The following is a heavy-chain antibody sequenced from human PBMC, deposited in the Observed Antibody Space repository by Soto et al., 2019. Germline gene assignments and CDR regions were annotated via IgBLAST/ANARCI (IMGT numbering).Heavy chain of an antibody. CDR2: SSATGAGT. J-gene: IGHJ4*02. CDR3: AKDRRAGGNYGFYSDF. Sequence: EVQLLESGGGLVQPGGSLRLSCAASGFTFSSYGMTWFRQAPGKGLEWVSFSSATGAGTYYADSVKRRFTISRDNSKNTLYLQLRSLRADDTAVYYCAKDRRAGGNYGFYSDFWGQGALVIVSS. V-gene: IGHV3-23*01. D-gene: IGHD1-7*01. CDR1: GFTFSSYG.